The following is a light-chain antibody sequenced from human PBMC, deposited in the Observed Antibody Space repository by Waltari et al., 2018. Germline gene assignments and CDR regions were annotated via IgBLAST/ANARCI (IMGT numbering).Light chain of an antibody. Sequence: DIQMTQSPSSLSASVGDRVTITCRASQGISNCLAWYQQKPGKVPKLLIDAASTLQSGVASRFSGSGSGTDFTLTISRLQPEDVATYYCQKYNSVPLTFGGGTKVEIK. V-gene: IGKV1-27*01. CDR3: QKYNSVPLT. CDR2: AAS. CDR1: QGISNC. J-gene: IGKJ4*01.